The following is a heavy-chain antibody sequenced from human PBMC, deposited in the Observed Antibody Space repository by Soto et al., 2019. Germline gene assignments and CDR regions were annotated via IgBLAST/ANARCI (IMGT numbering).Heavy chain of an antibody. CDR3: ASDTKRRDGHNFDS. CDR2: ISNGDETT. J-gene: IGHJ4*02. CDR1: GFIFTDYS. Sequence: QVQLVESGGGLVEPGGSLRLSCAASGFIFTDYSMTWIRQAPGKGLEWVSYISNGDETTQYADSVKGRFTVSRDNAKKVLFLQMSSLGVDDTAVYYCASDTKRRDGHNFDSWGRGAMVTVSS. V-gene: IGHV3-11*01.